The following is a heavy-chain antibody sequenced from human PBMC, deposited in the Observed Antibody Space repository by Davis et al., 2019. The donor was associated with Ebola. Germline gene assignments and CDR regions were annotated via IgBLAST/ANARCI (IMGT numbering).Heavy chain of an antibody. Sequence: ASVQVSCKASGYTFTSHALNWVRQVPGQGLEWMGWINTNTGHPTYAQGLTGRFVFSLDTSVSTAYLQISSLKAEDTAVYYCARGDYWGQGTLVTVSS. CDR2: INTNTGHP. V-gene: IGHV7-4-1*02. CDR3: ARGDY. J-gene: IGHJ4*02. CDR1: GYTFTSHA.